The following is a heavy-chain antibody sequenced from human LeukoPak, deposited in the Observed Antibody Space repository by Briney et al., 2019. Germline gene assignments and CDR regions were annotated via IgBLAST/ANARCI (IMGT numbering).Heavy chain of an antibody. V-gene: IGHV3-21*01. J-gene: IGHJ4*02. D-gene: IGHD6-19*01. CDR2: ISSSSSYI. CDR1: GFTFSSYS. CDR3: AREGRGYSGGFYKGY. Sequence: GGSLRLSCAASGFTFSSYSMNWVRQAPGKGLEWVSSISSSSSYIYYADSVKGRFTISRDNAKNSLYLQMNSLRAEDTAVYYCAREGRGYSGGFYKGYWGPGSLVTVAS.